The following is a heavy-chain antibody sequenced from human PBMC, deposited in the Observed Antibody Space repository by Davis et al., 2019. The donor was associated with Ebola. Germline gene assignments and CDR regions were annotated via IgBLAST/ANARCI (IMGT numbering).Heavy chain of an antibody. Sequence: SQTLSLTCGISGDSVSSNNVAWNWIRQSPSRGLEWLGRTYYTSKWYYDYAVSVKSRITINSDTSKNQVSLQLKSVTPEDSAVYYCARGSVSLTVGLLDYWGQGTLVSVSS. CDR3: ARGSVSLTVGLLDY. J-gene: IGHJ4*02. CDR2: TYYTSKWYY. V-gene: IGHV6-1*01. D-gene: IGHD3-3*01. CDR1: GDSVSSNNVA.